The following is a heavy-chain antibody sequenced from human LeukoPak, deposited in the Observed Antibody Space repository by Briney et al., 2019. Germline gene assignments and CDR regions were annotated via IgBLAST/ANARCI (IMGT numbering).Heavy chain of an antibody. CDR2: ISSNEYDT. Sequence: GGSLRLYCSASGFTFSAYFMHWVRQAPGKGLEYVSSISSNEYDTYYADSVKGRFTISRDNSKNTLFLQMSSLRAEDTAVYYCVKDLNGTWSFDYWGQGTLVTVSS. J-gene: IGHJ4*02. CDR3: VKDLNGTWSFDY. V-gene: IGHV3-64D*06. CDR1: GFTFSAYF. D-gene: IGHD2-8*01.